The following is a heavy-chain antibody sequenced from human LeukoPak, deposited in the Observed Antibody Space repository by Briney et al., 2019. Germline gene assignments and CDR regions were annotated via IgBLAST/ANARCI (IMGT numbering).Heavy chain of an antibody. D-gene: IGHD3/OR15-3a*01. CDR1: GGSISSGSYY. V-gene: IGHV4-61*02. Sequence: PSQTLSLTCTVSGGSISSGSYYWSWIRQPAGKGLEWIGRIYTSGSTNYNPSLKSRVTISVDTSKNQFSLKLSSVTAADTAVYYCARDGGRGTGWFDPWGQGTLVTVSS. J-gene: IGHJ5*02. CDR2: IYTSGST. CDR3: ARDGGRGTGWFDP.